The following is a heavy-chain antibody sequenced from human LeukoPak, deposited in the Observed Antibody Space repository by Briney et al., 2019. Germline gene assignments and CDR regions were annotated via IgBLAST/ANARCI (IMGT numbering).Heavy chain of an antibody. CDR1: GFTFSSYA. D-gene: IGHD2-15*01. Sequence: GGSLRLSCSASGFTFSSYAMHWVRQAPGKGLEYVSAISSNGGSTYYADSVKGRFTISRDNSKNTLYLQMSSLRAEDTAVYYCVKGSIVEVVAAPRGDAFDIWGQGTMVTVSS. J-gene: IGHJ3*02. CDR2: ISSNGGST. CDR3: VKGSIVEVVAAPRGDAFDI. V-gene: IGHV3-64D*06.